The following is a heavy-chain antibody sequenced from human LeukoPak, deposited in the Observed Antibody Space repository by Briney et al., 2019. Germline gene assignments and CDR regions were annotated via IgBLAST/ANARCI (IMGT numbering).Heavy chain of an antibody. CDR2: LPHDGSDQ. D-gene: IGHD6-13*01. V-gene: IGHV3-30*04. CDR1: GFTFSDYT. CDR3: ARGLHHRSWYGAH. Sequence: GRSLSLSCAAAGFTFSDYTMQWVRQAPGKGLEWVAFLPHDGSDQYYADSLKGRFTISRDNFENALYLQMNSLRLEDTAVYYCARGLHHRSWYGAHWGQGTLLSASS. J-gene: IGHJ4*02.